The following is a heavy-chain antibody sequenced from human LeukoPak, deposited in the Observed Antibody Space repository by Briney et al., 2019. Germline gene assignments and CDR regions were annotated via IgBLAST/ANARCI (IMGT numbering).Heavy chain of an antibody. D-gene: IGHD3-16*01. CDR2: ISGSGGST. CDR3: AKDTPSGGY. V-gene: IGHV3-23*01. CDR1: FFTFSSYA. J-gene: IGHJ4*02. Sequence: GGPLLFCCASSFFTFSSYAMRCVREAGGRGLEWVSDISGSGGSTYYADSVKGRFTISRDNSNNTLDLQMNSLRAEDTALYCCAKDTPSGGYWARGTLVSVSS.